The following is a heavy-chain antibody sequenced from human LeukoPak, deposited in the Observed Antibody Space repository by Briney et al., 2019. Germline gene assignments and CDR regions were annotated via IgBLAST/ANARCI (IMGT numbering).Heavy chain of an antibody. CDR1: GFTFSSYW. V-gene: IGHV3-7*01. CDR2: IKQDGSEK. D-gene: IGHD3-3*01. Sequence: GGSLRLSCAASGFTFSSYWMSWVRQAPGKGLEWVANIKQDGSEKYYVDSVKGRFTISRDNAKNSLYLQMNSLRAEDTAVYYCARGGYDFWSGYSSHFDYWGQGTLVTVSS. CDR3: ARGGYDFWSGYSSHFDY. J-gene: IGHJ4*02.